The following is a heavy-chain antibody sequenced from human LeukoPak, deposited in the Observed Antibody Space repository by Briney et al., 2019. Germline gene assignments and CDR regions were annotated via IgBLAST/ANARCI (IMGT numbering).Heavy chain of an antibody. Sequence: GGSLRLSCSASGFTFSTYTMHWVRQAPGKGLEYVSAISSNGGSIYYADSVKGRFTISRDNSKNTLYLQMSSLRAEDTAVYYCVKSRVQYYYDSGGPFDYWGQGTLVTVSS. V-gene: IGHV3-64D*09. CDR3: VKSRVQYYYDSGGPFDY. J-gene: IGHJ4*02. CDR1: GFTFSTYT. D-gene: IGHD3-22*01. CDR2: ISSNGGSI.